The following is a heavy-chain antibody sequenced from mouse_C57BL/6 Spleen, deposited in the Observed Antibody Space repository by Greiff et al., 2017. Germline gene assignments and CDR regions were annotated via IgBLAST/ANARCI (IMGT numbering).Heavy chain of an antibody. CDR2: IHPNSGST. Sequence: QVQLQQSGAELVKPGASVKLSCKASGYTFTSYWMHWVKQRPGQGLEWIGMIHPNSGSTNYNEKFKSKATLTVDKSSSTAYMQLSSLTSEDSAVYYCARPRATVVATPYWYFDVWGTGTTVTVSS. J-gene: IGHJ1*03. D-gene: IGHD1-1*01. V-gene: IGHV1-64*01. CDR1: GYTFTSYW. CDR3: ARPRATVVATPYWYFDV.